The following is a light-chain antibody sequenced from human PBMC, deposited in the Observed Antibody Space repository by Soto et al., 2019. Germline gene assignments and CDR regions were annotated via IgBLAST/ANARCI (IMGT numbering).Light chain of an antibody. CDR3: QHYNSLPIT. V-gene: IGKV1-33*01. CDR2: DAS. J-gene: IGKJ5*01. Sequence: DIQMTPSPSSLSASLGDRVTITCQASQDIRFYLNWYQHKTGQAPKLLIYDASQLETGVTSKFSGSGSGTDFTFTINNLQAEDIATYYCQHYNSLPITVGQGTRQEIK. CDR1: QDIRFY.